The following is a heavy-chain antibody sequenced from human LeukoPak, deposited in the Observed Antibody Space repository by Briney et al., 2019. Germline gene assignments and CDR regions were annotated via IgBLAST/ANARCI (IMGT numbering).Heavy chain of an antibody. CDR1: GFTFSSYA. V-gene: IGHV3-64*01. CDR3: ARGIVGATGAFDI. CDR2: ISSNGGST. Sequence: GGSLRLSCAASGFTFSSYAMHWVRRAPGKGLEYVSAISSNGGSTYYANSVKGRFTISRDNSKNTLYLQMGSLRAEDMAVYYCARGIVGATGAFDIWGQGTMVTVSS. J-gene: IGHJ3*02. D-gene: IGHD1-26*01.